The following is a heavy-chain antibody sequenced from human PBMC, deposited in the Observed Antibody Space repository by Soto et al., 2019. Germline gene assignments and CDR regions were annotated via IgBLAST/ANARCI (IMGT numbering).Heavy chain of an antibody. Sequence: QVQLQESGPGLVKPSQTLSLTCSVSGVSVSSGTFYWSWIRQHPGKGLEWIGYIYHSGKTYYNPSLKSRVTLSVDTSKNHFSLNLAAMTAADTAVYYGARLGVFGAAVDVWGQGTTVIVSS. V-gene: IGHV4-31*03. CDR2: IYHSGKT. CDR1: GVSVSSGTFY. D-gene: IGHD3-16*01. CDR3: ARLGVFGAAVDV. J-gene: IGHJ6*02.